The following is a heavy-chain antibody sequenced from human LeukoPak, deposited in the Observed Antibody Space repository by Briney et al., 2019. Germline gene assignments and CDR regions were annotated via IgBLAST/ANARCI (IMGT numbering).Heavy chain of an antibody. J-gene: IGHJ4*02. D-gene: IGHD2-15*01. CDR1: GFPFSSYV. CDR2: ITGSGDAT. CDR3: ATDVASCSGGSCYSFTY. Sequence: GGSLRLSCAASGFPFSSYVMSWVRQAPGKGLEWVSTITGSGDATYYADSVKGRFTISRDNSKNTLYLQMDSLRAEDAAVYHCATDVASCSGGSCYSFTYWGQGTLVTVSS. V-gene: IGHV3-23*01.